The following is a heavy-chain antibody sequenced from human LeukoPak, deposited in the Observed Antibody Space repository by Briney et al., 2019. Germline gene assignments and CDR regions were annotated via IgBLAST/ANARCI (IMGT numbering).Heavy chain of an antibody. D-gene: IGHD6-19*01. J-gene: IGHJ4*02. CDR1: GYTFTGYY. Sequence: ASVKVSCKASGYTFTGYYMHWVRQAPGQGLEWMGWINPNSGGTNYAQKFQGRVTITRDTSISTAYMELGRLRSDDTAVYYCARDRFSGYSSGWYTYWGQGTLVTVSS. V-gene: IGHV1-2*02. CDR2: INPNSGGT. CDR3: ARDRFSGYSSGWYTY.